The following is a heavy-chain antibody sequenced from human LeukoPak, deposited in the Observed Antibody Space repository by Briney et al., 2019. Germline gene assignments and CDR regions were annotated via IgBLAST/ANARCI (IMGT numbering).Heavy chain of an antibody. CDR2: ISYDGSNK. CDR1: GFTFSSYG. D-gene: IGHD1-26*01. V-gene: IGHV3-30*18. J-gene: IGHJ4*02. CDR3: AKLSDYSGSYSPS. Sequence: GRSLRLSCAASGFTFSSYGMHWVRQAPGKGLEWVAVISYDGSNKYYADSVKGRFTISRDNSKNTLYLQMNSLRAEDTAVYYCAKLSDYSGSYSPSWGQGTLVTVSS.